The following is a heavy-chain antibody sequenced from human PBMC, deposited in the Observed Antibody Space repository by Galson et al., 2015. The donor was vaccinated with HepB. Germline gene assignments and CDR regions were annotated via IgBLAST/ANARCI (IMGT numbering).Heavy chain of an antibody. J-gene: IGHJ4*02. CDR1: GGSISSGGFS. V-gene: IGHV4-30-2*01. CDR3: ARAPRRYFYDSSGPSASSYFDN. Sequence: LSLTCTVSGGSISSGGFSWSWIRQPPGKGLEWIGYISHSGSTSYNPTLKSRVTISVDTSKNQFSLRLTSVTAADTAVYYCARAPRRYFYDSSGPSASSYFDNWGQGTLVTVSS. D-gene: IGHD3-22*01. CDR2: ISHSGST.